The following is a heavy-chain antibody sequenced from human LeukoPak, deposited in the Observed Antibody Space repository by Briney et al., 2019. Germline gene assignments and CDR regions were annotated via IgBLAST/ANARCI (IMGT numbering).Heavy chain of an antibody. Sequence: SETLSLTCAVSGYSVSSGYYWGWIRQPPGKGLEWIGSIYHSGSTYYNPSLKSRVTISVDTSKNQFSLKLSSVTAADTAVYYCARLGFLRSHYAFDPWGQGTLVTVSS. CDR2: IYHSGST. J-gene: IGHJ5*02. V-gene: IGHV4-38-2*01. D-gene: IGHD2-2*01. CDR1: GYSVSSGYY. CDR3: ARLGFLRSHYAFDP.